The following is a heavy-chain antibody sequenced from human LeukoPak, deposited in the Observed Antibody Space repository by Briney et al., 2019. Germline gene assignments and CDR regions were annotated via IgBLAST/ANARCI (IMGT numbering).Heavy chain of an antibody. CDR2: MNPNSGNT. CDR3: ARGLGDFWSGYYTDGFVD. Sequence: ASVKVSXKASGYTFTSYDINWVRQATGQGLEWMGWMNPNSGNTGYAQKFQGRVTMTRNTSISTAYMELSSLRSEDTAVYYCARGLGDFWSGYYTDGFVDWGQGTLVTVSS. CDR1: GYTFTSYD. V-gene: IGHV1-8*01. D-gene: IGHD3-3*01. J-gene: IGHJ4*02.